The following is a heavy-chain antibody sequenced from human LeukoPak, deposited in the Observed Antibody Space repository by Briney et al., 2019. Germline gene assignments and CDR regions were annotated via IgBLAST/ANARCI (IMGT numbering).Heavy chain of an antibody. Sequence: SVKVSCKASGGTFSSYAISWVRQAPGQGLEWMGGIIPIFGTANYAQKFQGRVTITADESTSTAYMELSSLRSEDTAVYYCASWGLWFGELAPDYWGQGTLVTVSS. D-gene: IGHD3-10*01. CDR2: IIPIFGTA. CDR3: ASWGLWFGELAPDY. V-gene: IGHV1-69*13. J-gene: IGHJ4*02. CDR1: GGTFSSYA.